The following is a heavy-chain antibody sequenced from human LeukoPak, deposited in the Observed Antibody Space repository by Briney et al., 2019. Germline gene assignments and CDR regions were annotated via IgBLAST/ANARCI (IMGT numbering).Heavy chain of an antibody. Sequence: GXSLRLSCAASGFSFSDYGMNWVRRAPGKGLEWLSHINSNGAVISYADSVKGRFTISRDTAKSSLYLQMNSLKIEDTAIYFCARDPDGDYDFDYWGQGTLVTVSS. CDR3: ARDPDGDYDFDY. V-gene: IGHV3-48*01. J-gene: IGHJ4*02. CDR2: INSNGAVI. CDR1: GFSFSDYG. D-gene: IGHD4-17*01.